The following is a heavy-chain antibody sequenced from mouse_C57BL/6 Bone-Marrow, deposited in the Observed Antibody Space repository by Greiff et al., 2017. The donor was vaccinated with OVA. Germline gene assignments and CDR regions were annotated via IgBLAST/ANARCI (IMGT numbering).Heavy chain of an antibody. CDR1: GFSFNTYA. J-gene: IGHJ3*01. CDR3: ALTAWFAY. CDR2: IRSKSNNYAT. Sequence: EVQLQESGGGLVQPKGSLKLSCAASGFSFNTYAMNWVRQAPGKGLEWVARIRSKSNNYATYYADSVKDSFTISRDDSESMLYLHMYNMKAEDTTMYYCALTAWFAYWGQGTLVTVSA. V-gene: IGHV10-1*01. D-gene: IGHD4-1*01.